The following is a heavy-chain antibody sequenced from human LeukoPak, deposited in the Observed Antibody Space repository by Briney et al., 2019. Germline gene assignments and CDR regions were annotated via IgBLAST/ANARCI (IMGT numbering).Heavy chain of an antibody. D-gene: IGHD3-16*01. J-gene: IGHJ4*01. CDR3: ARGGNYAFDS. V-gene: IGHV6-1*01. Sequence: KPSQTLSLTCAISGDSVSSNNAAWNWIRQSPSRGLEWLGNTYYRSRWYNDYAASVIGRITISSDTSRNQFSLQLNSVTPEDTSVYYCARGGNYAFDSWGQGILVTVSS. CDR1: GDSVSSNNAA. CDR2: TYYRSRWYN.